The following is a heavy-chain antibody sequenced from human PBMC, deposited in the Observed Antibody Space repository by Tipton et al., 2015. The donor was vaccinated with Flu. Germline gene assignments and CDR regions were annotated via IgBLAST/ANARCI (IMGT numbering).Heavy chain of an antibody. CDR3: ARELGSPGNWYFDL. CDR1: GGSISSGSYY. CDR2: IYTSGST. Sequence: TLSLTCTVSGGSISSGSYYWSWIRQPAGRGLEWIGRIYTSGSTNHNPSLKSRVTISVDTSKNQFSLKLSSVTAVDTAVYYCARELGSPGNWYFDLWGRGTLVTVSS. V-gene: IGHV4-61*02. D-gene: IGHD3-3*02. J-gene: IGHJ2*01.